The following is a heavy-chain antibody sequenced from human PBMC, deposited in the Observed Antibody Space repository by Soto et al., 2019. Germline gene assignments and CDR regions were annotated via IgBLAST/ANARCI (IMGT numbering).Heavy chain of an antibody. Sequence: SETLSLTCTVSGGSMTTYYWTWIRQPAGKGLEWVWRVYGSGGTHYNPALKSPVTISRDTSKNQFSLRVLSVTDANTAGYFCARGQRFSAWFEPGGKGTLVTVSS. J-gene: IGHJ5*02. CDR2: VYGSGGT. CDR3: ARGQRFSAWFEP. V-gene: IGHV4-4*07. CDR1: GGSMTTYY. D-gene: IGHD3-3*01.